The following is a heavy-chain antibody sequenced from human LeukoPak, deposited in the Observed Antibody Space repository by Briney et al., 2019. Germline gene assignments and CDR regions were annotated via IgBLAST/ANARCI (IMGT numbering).Heavy chain of an antibody. V-gene: IGHV4-34*01. CDR1: GGSFSGYY. J-gene: IGHJ6*04. Sequence: SETLSLTCAVYGGSFSGYYWSWIRQPPGKGLEWIGEINHCGSTNYNPSLKSRVTISVDTSKNQFSLKRSSVTAADTAVYYCARAAVAATRHSPGRYYYYGMDVWGKGTTVTVSS. D-gene: IGHD2-15*01. CDR2: INHCGST. CDR3: ARAAVAATRHSPGRYYYYGMDV.